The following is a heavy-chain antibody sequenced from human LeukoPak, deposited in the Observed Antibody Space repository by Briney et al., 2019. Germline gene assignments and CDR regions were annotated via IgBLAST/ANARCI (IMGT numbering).Heavy chain of an antibody. J-gene: IGHJ4*02. D-gene: IGHD3-22*01. CDR2: IYYSGPT. Sequence: SETLSLTCTVSGGSISSSSYYWGWIRQPPGKGLEWIGSIYYSGPTYYSPSLKSRVTIFVDTSKNQFSLKLSSVTAADTAVYYCARQSKRVIVVAIPGYRDYWGQGTLVTVSS. CDR1: GGSISSSSYY. V-gene: IGHV4-39*01. CDR3: ARQSKRVIVVAIPGYRDY.